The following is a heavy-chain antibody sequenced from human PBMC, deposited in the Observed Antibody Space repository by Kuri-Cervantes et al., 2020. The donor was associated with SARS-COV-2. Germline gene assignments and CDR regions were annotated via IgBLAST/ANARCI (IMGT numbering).Heavy chain of an antibody. CDR3: ARGFSSGYYALGY. V-gene: IGHV3-64*01. CDR2: ISSNGGST. CDR1: GFTFSSYA. Sequence: GGSLRLSCAASGFTFSSYAMHWVRQAPGKGLEYVSAISSNGGSTYYANSVKGRFTISRDNSKNTLYLQMGSLRAEDMAVYYCARGFSSGYYALGYWGQGTRVTVSS. J-gene: IGHJ4*02. D-gene: IGHD3-22*01.